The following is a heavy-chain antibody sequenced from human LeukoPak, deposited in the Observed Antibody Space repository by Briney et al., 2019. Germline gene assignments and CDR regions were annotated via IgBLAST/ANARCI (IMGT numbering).Heavy chain of an antibody. J-gene: IGHJ4*02. Sequence: GGSLRLSCAASGFTFSTFGMKWVRQAPGKGLEWVSYISGSGSNIYYADSVKGRFTISRDNAKNSLYLEMNRLRADDTAVYYCARASGGLRLDYWGQGTLVTVSS. CDR2: ISGSGSNI. CDR3: ARASGGLRLDY. CDR1: GFTFSTFG. V-gene: IGHV3-48*03. D-gene: IGHD2-15*01.